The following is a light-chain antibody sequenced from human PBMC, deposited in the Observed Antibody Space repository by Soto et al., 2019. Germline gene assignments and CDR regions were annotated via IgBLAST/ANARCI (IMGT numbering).Light chain of an antibody. Sequence: DLQITPSPSSLSASVGDRVTITCRASQSINSYLNWYQQKPGKAPKFLIYGASSLQSGVPSRFSGSGSGTDFTLTISSLQPEDFATYYCQQSYSTPHTFGQGTKLEIK. CDR2: GAS. J-gene: IGKJ2*01. CDR3: QQSYSTPHT. V-gene: IGKV1-39*01. CDR1: QSINSY.